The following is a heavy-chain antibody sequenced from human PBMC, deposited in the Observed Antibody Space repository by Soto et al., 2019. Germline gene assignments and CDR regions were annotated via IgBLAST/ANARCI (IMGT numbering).Heavy chain of an antibody. CDR1: GFTFSSYS. D-gene: IGHD1-26*01. V-gene: IGHV3-21*01. CDR3: ARDPGIVGATSGY. CDR2: ISSSSSYI. J-gene: IGHJ4*02. Sequence: GGSLRLSCAASGFTFSSYSMNWVRQAPGKGLEWVSSISSSSSYIYYADSVKGRFTISRDNAKNSLYLQMNSLRAEDTAVYYCARDPGIVGATSGYWGQGTLVTVSS.